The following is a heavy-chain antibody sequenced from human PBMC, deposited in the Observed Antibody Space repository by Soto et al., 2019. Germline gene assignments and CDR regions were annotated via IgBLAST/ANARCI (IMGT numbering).Heavy chain of an antibody. CDR3: ARGNHRWLQLWYFDL. Sequence: QVQLVQSGAEVKKPGSSVKVSCKPSGGTFSSYTISWVRQAPGQGLEWMGGIIPIFGTANYAQKFQGRVTXTSXXSXGTAYMELSSLRSEDTAVYYCARGNHRWLQLWYFDLWGRGTLVTVSS. CDR2: IIPIFGTA. D-gene: IGHD5-12*01. CDR1: GGTFSSYT. J-gene: IGHJ2*01. V-gene: IGHV1-69*05.